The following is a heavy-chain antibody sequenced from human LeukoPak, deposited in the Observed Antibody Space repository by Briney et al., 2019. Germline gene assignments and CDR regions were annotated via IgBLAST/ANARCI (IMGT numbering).Heavy chain of an antibody. V-gene: IGHV4-34*01. CDR3: ARDVEYYYDSSGYSI. J-gene: IGHJ4*02. CDR2: IYHSGST. Sequence: PSETLSLTCAVYGGSFSGYYWSWIRQPPGKGLEWIGEIYHSGSTNYNPSLKSRVTISVDKSKNQFSLKLSSVTAADTAVYYCARDVEYYYDSSGYSIWGQGTLVTVSS. CDR1: GGSFSGYY. D-gene: IGHD3-22*01.